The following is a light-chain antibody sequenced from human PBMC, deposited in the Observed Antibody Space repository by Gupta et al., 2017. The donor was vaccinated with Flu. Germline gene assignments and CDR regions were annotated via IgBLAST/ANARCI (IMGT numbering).Light chain of an antibody. CDR3: SSFAGNSNFDG. V-gene: IGLV2-8*01. Sequence: VTISCTGTSSDVGAYNYVSWCQQHPGKVPKRMRYDVTKRPSGVPDRFAGSKSGNKDYLTVSGLQAEDEADYDGSSFAGNSNFDGCGTGPKVT. CDR1: SSDVGAYNY. CDR2: DVT. J-gene: IGLJ1*01.